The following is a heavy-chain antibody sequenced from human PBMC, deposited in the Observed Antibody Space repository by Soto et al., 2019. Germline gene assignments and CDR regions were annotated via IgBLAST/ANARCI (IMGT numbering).Heavy chain of an antibody. Sequence: EVQLIESGGDLVQPGGSLRLSCAVSGFSFRSYWMHWVRQAPGKGLVWVSRVDCEGSDAIYADSVKGRFTVSRDNARNTLFLQLNSLRVDDTAVYYCARGGFDHAFDLWGQGTMVTVSS. V-gene: IGHV3-74*01. CDR1: GFSFRSYW. CDR3: ARGGFDHAFDL. J-gene: IGHJ3*01. D-gene: IGHD3-9*01. CDR2: VDCEGSDA.